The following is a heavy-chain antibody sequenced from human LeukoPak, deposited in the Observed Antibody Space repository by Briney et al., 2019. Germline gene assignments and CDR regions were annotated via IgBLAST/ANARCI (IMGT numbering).Heavy chain of an antibody. D-gene: IGHD2-2*02. CDR3: ARHGFIQFWLY. V-gene: IGHV4-39*01. CDR1: GASINRGTYH. J-gene: IGHJ4*02. Sequence: SETLSLTCTVSGASINRGTYHWGWIRQSPEKGLEWIGSIDSSGTTHYNSSLKSRVIISVDTSKNQVSLNLTSVTFADTAIYYCARHGFIQFWLYWGQGAQVIVSS. CDR2: IDSSGTT.